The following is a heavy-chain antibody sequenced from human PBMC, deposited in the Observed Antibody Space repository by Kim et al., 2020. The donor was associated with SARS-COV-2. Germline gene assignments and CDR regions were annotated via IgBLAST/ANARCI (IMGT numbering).Heavy chain of an antibody. V-gene: IGHV5-10-1*01. CDR3: ARLGSYYNDWFDP. J-gene: IGHJ5*02. Sequence: YSPSPQRHVTISADKSISTAYLQWSSLKASDTAMYYCARLGSYYNDWFDPWGQGTLVTVSS. D-gene: IGHD3-10*01.